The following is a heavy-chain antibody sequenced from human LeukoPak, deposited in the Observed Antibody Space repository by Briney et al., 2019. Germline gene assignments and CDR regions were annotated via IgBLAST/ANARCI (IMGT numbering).Heavy chain of an antibody. V-gene: IGHV1-69-2*01. J-gene: IGHJ4*02. Sequence: GASVKVSCKSSGYTFTDYCIHWVQQAPGKGFEWMGRVDPEDGDTMYAEIFQGRVTTTADTSTDTAFMQLSGLRSEDTAVYYCVILTETKDEYKFDYWGQGTLVTVSS. CDR1: GYTFTDYC. CDR2: VDPEDGDT. CDR3: VILTETKDEYKFDY. D-gene: IGHD5-24*01.